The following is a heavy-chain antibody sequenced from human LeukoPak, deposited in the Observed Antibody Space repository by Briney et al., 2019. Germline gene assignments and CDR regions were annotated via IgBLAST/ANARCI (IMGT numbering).Heavy chain of an antibody. D-gene: IGHD4-11*01. V-gene: IGHV4-31*03. Sequence: SETLSLTCTVSGGSISSGGYYWSWIRQHPGKGLEWIGYIYYSGSTYYNPSLKSRVTISVDTSKNQFSLKLSSVTAADTAVYYCARDGLPPMPAGMDVWGQGTTVTVSS. J-gene: IGHJ6*02. CDR1: GGSISSGGYY. CDR3: ARDGLPPMPAGMDV. CDR2: IYYSGST.